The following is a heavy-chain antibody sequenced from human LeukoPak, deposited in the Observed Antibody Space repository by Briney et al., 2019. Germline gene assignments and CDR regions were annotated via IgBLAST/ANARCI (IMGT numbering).Heavy chain of an antibody. V-gene: IGHV3-23*01. CDR2: ISGSGGST. CDR3: AKDYGDYRRLGCFDY. J-gene: IGHJ4*02. CDR1: GFTFSSYA. D-gene: IGHD4-17*01. Sequence: GGSLRLSCAASGFTFSSYAMSWVRQAPGKGLEWVSAISGSGGSTYYADSVKGRFTISRDNSKNTLYLQMNSLRAEDTAVYYCAKDYGDYRRLGCFDYWGQGTLVTVSS.